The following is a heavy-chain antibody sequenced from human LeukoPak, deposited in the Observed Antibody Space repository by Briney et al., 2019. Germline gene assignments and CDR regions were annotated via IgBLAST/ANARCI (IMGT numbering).Heavy chain of an antibody. CDR1: GFTFSSYS. CDR2: ISSSSSYI. Sequence: PGGSLRLSCAASGFTFSSYSMNWVRQAPGKGLEWVSSISSSSSYIYYADSVKGRFTISRDNAKNSLYLQMNSLRAEDTAVYYCARHYCSSTSCYGRDWFDPWGQGTLVTVSS. J-gene: IGHJ5*02. V-gene: IGHV3-21*01. D-gene: IGHD2-2*01. CDR3: ARHYCSSTSCYGRDWFDP.